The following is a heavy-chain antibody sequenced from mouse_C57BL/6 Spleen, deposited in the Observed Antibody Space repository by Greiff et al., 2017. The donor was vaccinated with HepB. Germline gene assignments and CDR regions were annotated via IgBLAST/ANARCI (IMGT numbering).Heavy chain of an antibody. CDR1: GYTFTSYW. CDR2: IHPNSGST. D-gene: IGHD1-1*01. V-gene: IGHV1-64*01. J-gene: IGHJ3*01. CDR3: ARRGSSYWFAY. Sequence: QVQLQQPGAELVKPGASVKLSCKASGYTFTSYWMHWVKQRPGQGLEWIGMIHPNSGSTNYNEKFKSKATLTVDKSSSTAYVQLSSLTSEDSAVYYCARRGSSYWFAYWGQGTLVTVSA.